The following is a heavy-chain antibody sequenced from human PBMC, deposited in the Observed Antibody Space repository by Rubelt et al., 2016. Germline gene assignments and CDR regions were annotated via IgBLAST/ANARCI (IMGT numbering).Heavy chain of an antibody. J-gene: IGHJ4*02. CDR3: VRRDYARSTRDY. CDR1: GGSITSTSYY. Sequence: QLQLQESGPGLVKPSETLSLTCSVSGGSITSTSYYWAWIRQPPGKGLEWIGSIYYSGVTYHTASFKSRVTISVDTANNQFSLKLGSVPAADTAGYYCVRRDYARSTRDYWGQGTLVTVSS. V-gene: IGHV4-39*01. CDR2: IYYSGVT. D-gene: IGHD2-2*01.